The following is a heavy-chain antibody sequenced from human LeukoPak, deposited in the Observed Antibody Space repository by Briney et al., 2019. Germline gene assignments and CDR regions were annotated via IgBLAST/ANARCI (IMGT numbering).Heavy chain of an antibody. CDR1: GGSFSSNY. J-gene: IGHJ4*02. CDR2: IYFSGST. CDR3: ARVGPYYGSGSFDY. Sequence: SETLSLTCTVSGGSFSSNYWGYIRQPPGKGLEWIGCIYFSGSTNYNPSLKSRVTISIDMAKNQLSLKLSSVTAADTAVYYCARVGPYYGSGSFDYWGQGTLVTVSS. V-gene: IGHV4-59*01. D-gene: IGHD3-10*01.